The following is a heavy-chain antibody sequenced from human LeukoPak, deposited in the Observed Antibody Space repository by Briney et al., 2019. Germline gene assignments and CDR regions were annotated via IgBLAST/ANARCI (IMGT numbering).Heavy chain of an antibody. CDR3: ARAIYSSGWYGAFGYFDY. D-gene: IGHD6-19*01. Sequence: PSETLSLTCTVSGGSVSSGSYYWSWIRQPPGKGLEWIGYIYYSGSTNYNPSLKSRITISVDTSKNQFSLKLSSVTAADTAVYYCARAIYSSGWYGAFGYFDYWGQGTLATVSS. V-gene: IGHV4-61*01. CDR1: GGSVSSGSYY. CDR2: IYYSGST. J-gene: IGHJ4*02.